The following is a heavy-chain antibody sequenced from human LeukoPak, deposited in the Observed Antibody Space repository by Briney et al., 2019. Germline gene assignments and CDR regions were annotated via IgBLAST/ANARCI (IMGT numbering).Heavy chain of an antibody. D-gene: IGHD6-19*01. CDR1: GFTFSSYA. V-gene: IGHV3-30*04. CDR2: ISYDGSNK. J-gene: IGHJ4*02. CDR3: AREEAVAGTWPIGFDY. Sequence: GGSLRLSCAASGFTFSSYAMHWVRQAPGKGLEWVAVISYDGSNKYYADSVKGRFTISRDNSKNTLYLQMNSLRAEDTAVYYCAREEAVAGTWPIGFDYWGQGTLVTVSS.